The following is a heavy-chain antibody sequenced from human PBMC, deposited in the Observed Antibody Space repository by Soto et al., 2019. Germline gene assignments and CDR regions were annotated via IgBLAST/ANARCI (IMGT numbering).Heavy chain of an antibody. CDR3: AREGYAYGLDF. Sequence: EVQLVQTGGGLIKPGGSLSLSCAASGLSVSDKYMSWVRQAPGKGLEWVSLTYTGGNSYFADFVKGRFIVSRDISKHTLFLHMNSLAAEDTAVYSCAREGYAYGLDFWGQGSLVTVSS. CDR1: GLSVSDKY. D-gene: IGHD3-10*01. J-gene: IGHJ4*02. V-gene: IGHV3-53*02. CDR2: TYTGGNS.